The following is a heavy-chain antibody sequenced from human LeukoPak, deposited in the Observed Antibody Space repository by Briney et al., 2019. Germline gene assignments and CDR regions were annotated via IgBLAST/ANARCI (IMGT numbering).Heavy chain of an antibody. V-gene: IGHV5-51*01. CDR2: IYPGENNI. Sequence: GESLTISCKGSGYYFTNYWMAWVRQMPGKGLEYMGFIYPGENNIRYSPPFQGQVSISADKSINTAYLQWNSLKASDTAMYYCARHITTSSTSSHFDSWGQGTLVTVSS. J-gene: IGHJ4*02. CDR1: GYYFTNYW. D-gene: IGHD6-6*01. CDR3: ARHITTSSTSSHFDS.